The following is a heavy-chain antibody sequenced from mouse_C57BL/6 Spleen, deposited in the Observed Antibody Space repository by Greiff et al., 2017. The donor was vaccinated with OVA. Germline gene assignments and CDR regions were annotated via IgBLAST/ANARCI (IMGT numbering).Heavy chain of an antibody. CDR1: GYTFTSYW. CDR3: ARSGDGYDPYYFDY. J-gene: IGHJ2*01. V-gene: IGHV1-52*01. Sequence: QVQLQQSGAELVRPGSSVKLSCKASGYTFTSYWMHWVKQRPIQGLEWIGNIDPSDSETHYNQKFKDKATLTVDKSSSTAYMQLSSLTSEDSAVYYCARSGDGYDPYYFDYWGQGTTLTVSS. D-gene: IGHD2-2*01. CDR2: IDPSDSET.